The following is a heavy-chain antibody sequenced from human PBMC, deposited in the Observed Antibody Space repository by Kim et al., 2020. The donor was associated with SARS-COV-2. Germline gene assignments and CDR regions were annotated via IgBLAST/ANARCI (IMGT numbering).Heavy chain of an antibody. D-gene: IGHD1-26*01. J-gene: IGHJ6*03. Sequence: GGSLRRSCAVSGFTFSSYEMNWVRQAPGKGLEWVSYISSSGTAIYYADSMKGRFSISRDNAKKSLYLQMNSLRAEDTAVYYCARVGVPRAYTGRYPPPDYWDVWGKGTTVAVSS. V-gene: IGHV3-48*03. CDR2: ISSSGTAI. CDR3: ARVGVPRAYTGRYPPPDYWDV. CDR1: GFTFSSYE.